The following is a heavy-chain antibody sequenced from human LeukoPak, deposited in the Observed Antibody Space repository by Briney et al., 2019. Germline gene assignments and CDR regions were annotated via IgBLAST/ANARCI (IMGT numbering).Heavy chain of an antibody. Sequence: GGSLRLSCAASGFTFSRYSMNWVRQAPGKGLEWVSTISSTSSYIYYADSVKGRFTISRDNARNSLYLQMNSLRAEDTAVYYCAKDRGEFTVTTLAPWGQGTLVTVSS. CDR3: AKDRGEFTVTTLAP. CDR2: ISSTSSYI. CDR1: GFTFSRYS. V-gene: IGHV3-21*01. J-gene: IGHJ5*02. D-gene: IGHD4-11*01.